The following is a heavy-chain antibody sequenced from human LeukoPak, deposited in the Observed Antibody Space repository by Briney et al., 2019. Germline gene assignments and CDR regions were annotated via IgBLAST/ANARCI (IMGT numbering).Heavy chain of an antibody. CDR1: GFTFSSYS. Sequence: GGSLRLSCLASGFTFSSYSMNWVRQAPGKGLEWVSYISSSSTIYYADSVKGRFTISRDNAKNSLYLQMNSLRAEDTAVYYCASRRPHSGYPIYWGQGTLVTVSS. CDR2: ISSSSTI. V-gene: IGHV3-48*01. CDR3: ASRRPHSGYPIY. J-gene: IGHJ4*02. D-gene: IGHD5-12*01.